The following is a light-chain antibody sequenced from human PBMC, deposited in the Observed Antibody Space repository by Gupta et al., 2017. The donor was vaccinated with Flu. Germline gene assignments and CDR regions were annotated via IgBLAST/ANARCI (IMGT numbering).Light chain of an antibody. Sequence: DIVMIQSPLSLPVTPGAPASISCRSNQSRLHSNGYNYLGWYLQKPGQSPQLLIYLGSNRASGVPDRFSDSGSRTDFTLKISRVEADDVGVYYCMQALQTPDTFDQGTKLEI. CDR1: QSRLHSNGYNY. CDR2: LGS. CDR3: MQALQTPDT. J-gene: IGKJ2*01. V-gene: IGKV2-28*01.